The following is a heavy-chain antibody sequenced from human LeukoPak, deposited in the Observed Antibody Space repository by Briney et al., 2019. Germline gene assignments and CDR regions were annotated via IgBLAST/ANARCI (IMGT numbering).Heavy chain of an antibody. D-gene: IGHD3-22*01. V-gene: IGHV3-21*05. CDR1: GFTFSSYS. Sequence: PGGSLRLSCAASGFTFSSYSMNWVRQAPGKGLEWVSYISSSSSYIYYADSVKGRFTISRDNAKNSLYLQMNSLRAEDTAVYYCASIDYYDSSGYLGVVPWGQGTLVTVSS. CDR3: ASIDYYDSSGYLGVVP. CDR2: ISSSSSYI. J-gene: IGHJ5*02.